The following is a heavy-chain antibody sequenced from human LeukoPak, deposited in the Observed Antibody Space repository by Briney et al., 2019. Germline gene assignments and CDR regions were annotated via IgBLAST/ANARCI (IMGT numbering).Heavy chain of an antibody. CDR3: ARGGGGANDY. Sequence: GGSLRLSCAASGFTFSSYAMHWVRQAPGKGLEWVAVISYDGSNKYYADSVKGRFTISRDNSKNTLYLQMNSLRAEDTAVYYCARGGGGANDYWGQGTLVTVSS. J-gene: IGHJ4*02. D-gene: IGHD1-26*01. CDR2: ISYDGSNK. CDR1: GFTFSSYA. V-gene: IGHV3-30-3*01.